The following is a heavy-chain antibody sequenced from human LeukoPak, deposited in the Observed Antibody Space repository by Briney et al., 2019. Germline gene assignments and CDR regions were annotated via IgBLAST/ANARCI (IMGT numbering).Heavy chain of an antibody. CDR2: LYPGVST. J-gene: IGHJ6*03. CDR3: ARLKFYDSTGYTPGHYMDV. Sequence: SETLSLTCTVSGGPIYSYYWSWIRQTAGKGLECIGRLYPGVSTDYNPSLKSRVTMSVDTSKNQFALKLGAVTAADTAVYYCARLKFYDSTGYTPGHYMDVWGKGTTVTVSS. CDR1: GGPIYSYY. V-gene: IGHV4-4*07. D-gene: IGHD3-22*01.